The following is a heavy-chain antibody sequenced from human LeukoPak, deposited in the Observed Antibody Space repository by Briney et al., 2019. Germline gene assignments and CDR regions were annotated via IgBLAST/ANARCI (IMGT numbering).Heavy chain of an antibody. J-gene: IGHJ4*02. Sequence: PSETLSLTCTVSGGSISSSSYYWGWIRQPPGKGLEWIGSIYYSGSTYYNPSLKSRVTISVDTSKNQFSLKLGSVTAADTAVYYCARLVDSSGYYDGTFDYWGQGTLVTVSS. D-gene: IGHD3-22*01. CDR3: ARLVDSSGYYDGTFDY. CDR1: GGSISSSSYY. V-gene: IGHV4-39*01. CDR2: IYYSGST.